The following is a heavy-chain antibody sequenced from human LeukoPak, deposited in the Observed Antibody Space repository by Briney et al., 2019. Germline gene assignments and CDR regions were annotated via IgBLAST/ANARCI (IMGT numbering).Heavy chain of an antibody. J-gene: IGHJ4*02. D-gene: IGHD1-26*01. CDR3: ATTTIRLGY. CDR1: GGSISSSSKY. V-gene: IGHV4-39*07. Sequence: SETLSLTCTVSGGSISSSSKYWGWIRQSPGKGLEWIGSIYYSGTTYYNPSLKSRVTISVDTSKNQFSLKLSSVTAADTAVYYCATTTIRLGYWGQGTLVTVS. CDR2: IYYSGTT.